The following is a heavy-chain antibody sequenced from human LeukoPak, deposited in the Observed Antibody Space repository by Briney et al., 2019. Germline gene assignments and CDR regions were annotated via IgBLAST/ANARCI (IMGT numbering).Heavy chain of an antibody. D-gene: IGHD5-18*01. J-gene: IGHJ4*02. Sequence: GGSLRLSCAASGFTFSSYAMHWVRQAPGKGLEWVAVISYDGSNKYYADSVKGRFTISRDNSKNTLYLQMNSLRAEDTAVYYCARERVSGLPLDYWGQGTLVTVSS. V-gene: IGHV3-30-3*01. CDR1: GFTFSSYA. CDR2: ISYDGSNK. CDR3: ARERVSGLPLDY.